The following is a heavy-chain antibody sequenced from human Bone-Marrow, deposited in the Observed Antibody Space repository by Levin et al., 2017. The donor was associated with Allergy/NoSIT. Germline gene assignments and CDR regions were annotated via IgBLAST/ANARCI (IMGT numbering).Heavy chain of an antibody. Sequence: SGFTFSYYWMTWVRQAPGKGLEWVANINQDGSEIYYVDSVKGRCTVSRDNAKNSLYLQMNSLRDEDTAVYYCARELTLWNFHYLGLDVWGQGTTVTVSS. CDR1: GFTFSYYW. V-gene: IGHV3-7*01. D-gene: IGHD1-7*01. CDR3: ARELTLWNFHYLGLDV. J-gene: IGHJ6*02. CDR2: INQDGSEI.